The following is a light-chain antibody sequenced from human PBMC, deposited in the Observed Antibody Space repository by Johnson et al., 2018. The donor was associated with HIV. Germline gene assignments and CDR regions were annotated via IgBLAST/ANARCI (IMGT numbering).Light chain of an antibody. Sequence: QSVLTQPPSVSAASGQKVDISCSGSSSNIENNYLSWYQQLPHTAPKLLISDNNKRPSGIPDRFSGSKSGATATLDITGLQTGDEADYYCGTWDNSLNVYVFGTGTKVAVL. J-gene: IGLJ1*01. CDR3: GTWDNSLNVYV. CDR1: SSNIENNY. V-gene: IGLV1-51*01. CDR2: DNN.